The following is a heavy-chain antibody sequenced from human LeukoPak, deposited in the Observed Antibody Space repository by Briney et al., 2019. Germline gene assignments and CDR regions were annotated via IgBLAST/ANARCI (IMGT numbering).Heavy chain of an antibody. CDR2: ISSSSTYI. CDR1: GFTFSSYN. V-gene: IGHV3-21*01. Sequence: GGSLRLSCAASGFTFSSYNMNWVRQAPGKGLEWVSSISSSSTYICYADSMKGRFTISRDNAKNSLYLQMNSLRAEDTAVYYCARDIRYYDSRDAFDIWGQGTMVTVSS. CDR3: ARDIRYYDSRDAFDI. D-gene: IGHD3-22*01. J-gene: IGHJ3*02.